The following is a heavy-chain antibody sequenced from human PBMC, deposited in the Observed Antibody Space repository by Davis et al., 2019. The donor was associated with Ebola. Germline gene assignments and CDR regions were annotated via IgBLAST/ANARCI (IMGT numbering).Heavy chain of an antibody. Sequence: GGSLRLSCAASGFTFSTYSMSWVRQAPGKALEWVSSISSSSSYIYYADSVKGRFTISRDNAKNSLYLQMNSLRAEDTAVYYCAREEYMVTATTFFDYWGQGTLVTVSS. J-gene: IGHJ4*02. D-gene: IGHD2-21*02. V-gene: IGHV3-21*01. CDR1: GFTFSTYS. CDR3: AREEYMVTATTFFDY. CDR2: ISSSSSYI.